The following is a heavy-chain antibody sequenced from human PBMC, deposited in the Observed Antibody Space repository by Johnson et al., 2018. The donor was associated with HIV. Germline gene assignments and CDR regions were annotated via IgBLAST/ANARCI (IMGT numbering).Heavy chain of an antibody. CDR1: GFTFSNSA. CDR3: AKGLKLGSGYDAFDI. CDR2: IRYDGSNK. J-gene: IGHJ3*02. V-gene: IGHV3-30*02. D-gene: IGHD7-27*01. Sequence: QVLLVESGGGVVQPGRSLRLSCAASGFTFSNSAMHWVRQAPGKGLEWVAFIRYDGSNKYYADSVKGRFTISRDNSKNTLYLQINSRRAEDTAVYYCAKGLKLGSGYDAFDICGQGTMVTVSS.